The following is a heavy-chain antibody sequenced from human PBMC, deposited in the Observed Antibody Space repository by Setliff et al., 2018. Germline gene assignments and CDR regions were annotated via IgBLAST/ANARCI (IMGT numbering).Heavy chain of an antibody. CDR2: INPNDGKT. CDR3: ATDHDIVGFGY. CDR1: EYSFTGYY. J-gene: IGHJ4*02. D-gene: IGHD1-26*01. V-gene: IGHV1-2*02. Sequence: ASVKVSCKAPEYSFTGYYMHWLRQAPGQGPEWMGWINPNDGKTQYSQMFQGRLTMTKDTSISTVYMELSSLRSDDTAMYYCATDHDIVGFGYWGRGTLVTVSS.